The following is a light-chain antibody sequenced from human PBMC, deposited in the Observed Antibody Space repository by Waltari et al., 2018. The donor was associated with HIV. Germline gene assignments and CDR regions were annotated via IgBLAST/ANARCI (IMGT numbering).Light chain of an antibody. CDR3: QSYDSSLSGLV. J-gene: IGLJ2*01. CDR2: GNN. Sequence: QSVLTQPPSVSGAPGQRVTISCTGSRSNIGPGNDAPWYKQLPGTAPKLLIYGNNNRPSGVPHRFSGSKSGTSASLAITGLQAEDEADYYCQSYDSSLSGLVFGEGTKLTVL. V-gene: IGLV1-40*01. CDR1: RSNIGPGND.